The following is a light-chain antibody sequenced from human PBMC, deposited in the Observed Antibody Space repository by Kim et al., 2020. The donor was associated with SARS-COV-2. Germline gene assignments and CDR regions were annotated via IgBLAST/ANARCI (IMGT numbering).Light chain of an antibody. CDR1: SLRSFY. CDR3: NSRDSSGNHWV. V-gene: IGLV3-19*01. J-gene: IGLJ3*02. Sequence: ALGQIVRITCQGDSLRSFYARWYQQKPGQAPVLVIYGKNNRPSGIPDRFAGSSSGNTASLTITGAQAEDEADYYCNSRDSSGNHWVFGGGTQLTVL. CDR2: GKN.